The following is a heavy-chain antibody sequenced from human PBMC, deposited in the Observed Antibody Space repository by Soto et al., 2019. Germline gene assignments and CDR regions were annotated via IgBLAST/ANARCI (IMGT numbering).Heavy chain of an antibody. D-gene: IGHD5-18*01. V-gene: IGHV1-46*01. Sequence: ASVKVSCKASGYTFTHYYTHWVRQAPGQGLEWMGIINPNGGITTYAQKFRAGFTMTRDTSTSTVYLELSSLGSEDSAIYYCATSVNSAMAFDYWGQGTLVTVSS. CDR3: ATSVNSAMAFDY. J-gene: IGHJ4*02. CDR2: INPNGGIT. CDR1: GYTFTHYY.